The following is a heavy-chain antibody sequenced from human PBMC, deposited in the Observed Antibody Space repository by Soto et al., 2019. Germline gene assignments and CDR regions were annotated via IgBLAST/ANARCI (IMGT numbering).Heavy chain of an antibody. Sequence: PGGSLRLSCAASGFTFSSYGMHWVRQAPGKGLEWVAVISYDGSNKYYADSVKGRFTISRDNSKNTLYLQMNSLRAEDTAVYYCALDLLRYFDWLRPTFDYWGQGTLVTVSS. CDR3: ALDLLRYFDWLRPTFDY. CDR1: GFTFSSYG. V-gene: IGHV3-30*03. CDR2: ISYDGSNK. D-gene: IGHD3-9*01. J-gene: IGHJ4*02.